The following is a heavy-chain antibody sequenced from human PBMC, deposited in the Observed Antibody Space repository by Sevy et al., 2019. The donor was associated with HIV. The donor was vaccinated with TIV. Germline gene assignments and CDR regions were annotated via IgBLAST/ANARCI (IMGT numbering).Heavy chain of an antibody. CDR3: ADISCSERYSPHFDY. J-gene: IGHJ4*02. V-gene: IGHV2-5*02. Sequence: SGPTLVKPTQTLTLTCTFSGFSLSSSGVGVGWIRQPPGKALEWLALIYWDDDKRYSPSLKTRLTITKDTSKSQVVLTMTNMDPVETATYYCADISCSERYSPHFDYWGQGTLVTVSS. CDR2: IYWDDDK. CDR1: GFSLSSSGVG. D-gene: IGHD6-19*01.